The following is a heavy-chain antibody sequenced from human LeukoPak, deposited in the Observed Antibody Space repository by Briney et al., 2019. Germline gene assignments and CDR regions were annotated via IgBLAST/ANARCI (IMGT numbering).Heavy chain of an antibody. D-gene: IGHD3-16*01. V-gene: IGHV3-23*01. CDR3: ARDLGDGLDY. CDR2: ASGSGATT. CDR1: GLTFSNYA. J-gene: IGHJ4*02. Sequence: GGSLRLSCAVSGLTFSNYAMSWVRQAPGKGLEWVAGASGSGATTYYADSVRGRFTISRDNTKNTLYLQMNTLRAEDTALYHCARDLGDGLDYWGQGTLVTVSS.